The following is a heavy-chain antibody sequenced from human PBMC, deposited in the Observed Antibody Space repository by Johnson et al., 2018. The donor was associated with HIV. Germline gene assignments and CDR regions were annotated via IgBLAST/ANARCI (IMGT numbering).Heavy chain of an antibody. D-gene: IGHD5-18*01. V-gene: IGHV3-30*14. Sequence: QVQLVESGGGVVQPGRSLRLSCAASGFTFSSYAMHWVRQAPGKGLAWVAVISYDGSNKYYADSGKGRFTISRDNYKNTLYLQMNSLSAEDTAVYYCARDRGGYSYGYDSDAFDIWGQGTMVTVSS. J-gene: IGHJ3*02. CDR1: GFTFSSYA. CDR3: ARDRGGYSYGYDSDAFDI. CDR2: ISYDGSNK.